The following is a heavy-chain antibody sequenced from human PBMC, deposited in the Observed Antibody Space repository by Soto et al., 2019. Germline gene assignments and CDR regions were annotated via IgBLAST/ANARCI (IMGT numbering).Heavy chain of an antibody. J-gene: IGHJ6*03. CDR1: GYTFTSYD. CDR3: AGSCRYCSGGSCYPPYYYYMDV. V-gene: IGHV1-8*01. D-gene: IGHD2-15*01. CDR2: MNPNSGNT. Sequence: ASVKVSCKASGYTFTSYDINWVRQATGQGLEWMGWMNPNSGNTGYAQKFQGRVTMTRNTSISTAYMELSSLRSEDTAVYYCAGSCRYCSGGSCYPPYYYYMDVWGKGTTVTVSS.